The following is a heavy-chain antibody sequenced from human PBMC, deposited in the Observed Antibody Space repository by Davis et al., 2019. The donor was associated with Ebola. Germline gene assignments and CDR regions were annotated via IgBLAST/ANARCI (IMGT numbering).Heavy chain of an antibody. CDR1: GGSISSYY. CDR3: ASSSSGSYWGGYFDY. Sequence: MPSETLSLTCTVSGGSISSYYWSWIRQPPGKGLEWIGYIYYSGSTNYNPSLKSRVTISADTSKNQFSLKLSSVTAADTAVYYCASSSSGSYWGGYFDYWGQGTLVTVSS. CDR2: IYYSGST. V-gene: IGHV4-59*01. J-gene: IGHJ4*02. D-gene: IGHD1-26*01.